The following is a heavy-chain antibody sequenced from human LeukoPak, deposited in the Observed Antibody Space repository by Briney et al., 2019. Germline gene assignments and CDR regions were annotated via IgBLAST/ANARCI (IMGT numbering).Heavy chain of an antibody. CDR3: ARGGGLDV. CDR1: GFTFSRYW. V-gene: IGHV3-74*01. J-gene: IGHJ6*02. D-gene: IGHD3-16*01. CDR2: IKSDGSSR. Sequence: GGSLRLSCAASGFTFSRYWMHWVRQAPGKGLVWVSRIKSDGSSRSYADSVKGRFTISRDNAKSTLYLQMSNLRAEDTAVYFCARGGGLDVWGQGATVTVSS.